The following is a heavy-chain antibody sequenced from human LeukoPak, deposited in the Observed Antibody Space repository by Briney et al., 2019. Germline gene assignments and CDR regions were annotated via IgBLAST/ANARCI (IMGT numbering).Heavy chain of an antibody. D-gene: IGHD3-22*01. CDR3: TTEKELYYYDSSGYFH. J-gene: IGHJ4*02. CDR1: GFSFTDAW. V-gene: IGHV3-15*01. Sequence: PGGSLRLSCAASGFSFTDAWMSCVRQAPGRGLEWVGRIKSKADGGRAEYAATVKGRFFISLDEAKSTLSVKMNRLRTEETAVYYCTTEKELYYYDSSGYFHWGQGSLVTVS. CDR2: IKSKADGGRA.